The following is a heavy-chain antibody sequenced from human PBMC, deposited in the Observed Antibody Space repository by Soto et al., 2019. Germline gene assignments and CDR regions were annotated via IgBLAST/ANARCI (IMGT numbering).Heavy chain of an antibody. J-gene: IGHJ4*02. CDR2: VYYSETT. V-gene: IGHV4-61*03. CDR1: GGSVSNKTYY. CDR3: ARTTAVPNTLRSRYFFDY. D-gene: IGHD4-17*01. Sequence: SETLSLTCSVSGGSVSNKTYYWSWIRQPPGKRLEWIGYVYYSETTNYNPSLKSRVTISVDMSKNHFSLRLSSVTTAATALYYCARTTAVPNTLRSRYFFDYWGQGTLVTVSS.